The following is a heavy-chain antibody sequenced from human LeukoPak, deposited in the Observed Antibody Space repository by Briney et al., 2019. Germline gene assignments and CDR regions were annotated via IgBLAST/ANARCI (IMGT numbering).Heavy chain of an antibody. V-gene: IGHV3-53*01. J-gene: IGHJ6*02. CDR3: ARDRVTRGYIYGIPLYGMDV. CDR2: IYSGGST. D-gene: IGHD5-18*01. CDR1: GFTVSSSY. Sequence: PGGSLRLSCAASGFTVSSSYMSWVRQAPGKGLEWVSVIYSGGSTYYADSVKGRFTISRDNSKNTLYLQMNSLRAEDTAVYYCARDRVTRGYIYGIPLYGMDVWGQGTTVTVSS.